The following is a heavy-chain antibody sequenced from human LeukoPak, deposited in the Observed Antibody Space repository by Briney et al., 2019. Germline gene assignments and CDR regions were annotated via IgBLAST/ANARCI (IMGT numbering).Heavy chain of an antibody. CDR2: ISYSGST. CDR1: AGSISSYY. D-gene: IGHD6-19*01. V-gene: IGHV4-59*12. J-gene: IGHJ5*02. CDR3: ASGSESWFDP. Sequence: SETLSLTCTVSAGSISSYYWSWIRQPPGRGLEWIGYISYSGSTNYNPSLKSRVTISADTSKNQFSLRLSSVTAADTAVYYCASGSESWFDPWGQGTLVTVSS.